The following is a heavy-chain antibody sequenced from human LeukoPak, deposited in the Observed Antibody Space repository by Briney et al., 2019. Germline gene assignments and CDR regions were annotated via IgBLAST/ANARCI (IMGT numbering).Heavy chain of an antibody. Sequence: PGGSLRLSCAASGFTFSSFWMTWVRQAPGKGLEWAANIERDGSKKTYVDSVKGRFTISRDNAKNSLYLQMSSLRAEDTAVYYCATAPAAADSWWGQGTLVAVSS. V-gene: IGHV3-7*01. D-gene: IGHD6-13*01. J-gene: IGHJ4*02. CDR1: GFTFSSFW. CDR3: ATAPAAADSW. CDR2: IERDGSKK.